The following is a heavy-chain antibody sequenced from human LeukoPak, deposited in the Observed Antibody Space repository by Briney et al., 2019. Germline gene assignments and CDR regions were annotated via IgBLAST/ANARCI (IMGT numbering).Heavy chain of an antibody. Sequence: ASVKVSCKASGYTFTSYGISWVRQAPGQGLEWMGWISAYNGRTYYAQNLQCRVIMTTDTATSTAYMELRSLRSDDTAVYYCASTPHTDHGDYASTDYWGQGTLVTVSS. V-gene: IGHV1-18*01. CDR2: ISAYNGRT. CDR3: ASTPHTDHGDYASTDY. CDR1: GYTFTSYG. D-gene: IGHD4-17*01. J-gene: IGHJ4*02.